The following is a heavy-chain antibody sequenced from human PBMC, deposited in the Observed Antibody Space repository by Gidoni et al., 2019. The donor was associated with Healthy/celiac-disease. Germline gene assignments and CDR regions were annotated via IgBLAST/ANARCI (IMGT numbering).Heavy chain of an antibody. CDR2: ISYDGSNK. V-gene: IGHV3-30-3*01. J-gene: IGHJ4*02. D-gene: IGHD3-10*01. CDR3: ARPLPPGWNYYGSGRPVAYFDY. Sequence: QVQLVESGGGVVQPGRSLRLSCAASGFTFSSYAMHWVRQAPGKGLEWVAVISYDGSNKYYAESVKGRFTISRDNSKNTLYLQMNSLRAEDTAVYYCARPLPPGWNYYGSGRPVAYFDYWGQGTLVTVSS. CDR1: GFTFSSYA.